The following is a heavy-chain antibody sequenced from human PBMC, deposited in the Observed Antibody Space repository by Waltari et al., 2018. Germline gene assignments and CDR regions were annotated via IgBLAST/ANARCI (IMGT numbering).Heavy chain of an antibody. CDR3: TGDSRGAFDGGMDV. V-gene: IGHV3-30-3*01. CDR2: ISHYGGNI. Sequence: QVQMVESGGGVVQPGRSLRISCAATAFTFSTYAMHWVRQAPGKGREWVAVISHYGGNIYYAESVEGRFTLSRDNSKNILYLQMSSLRGDDTALYYCTGDSRGAFDGGMDVWGQGIKVTVSS. J-gene: IGHJ6*02. D-gene: IGHD3-10*01. CDR1: AFTFSTYA.